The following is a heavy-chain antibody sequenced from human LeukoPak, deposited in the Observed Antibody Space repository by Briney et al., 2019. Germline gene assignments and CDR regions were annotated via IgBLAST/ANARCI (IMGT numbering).Heavy chain of an antibody. J-gene: IGHJ4*02. D-gene: IGHD3-10*01. CDR1: GYTFTSYG. CDR2: ISAYNGNT. V-gene: IGHV1-18*04. CDR3: ARAYRSTMVRGAKSYFDY. Sequence: GASVKVSCKASGYTFTSYGISWVRQAPGQGLEWMGWISAYNGNTNYARKLQGRVTMTTDTSTSTAYMELRSLRSDDTAVYYCARAYRSTMVRGAKSYFDYWGQGTLVTVSS.